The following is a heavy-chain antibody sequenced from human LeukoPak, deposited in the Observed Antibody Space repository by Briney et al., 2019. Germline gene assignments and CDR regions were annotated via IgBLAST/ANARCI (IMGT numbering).Heavy chain of an antibody. J-gene: IGHJ3*02. Sequence: PSETLSLTCTVSGGSISSYYWSWIRQPAGKGLEWIGRIYTSGSTNYNPSLKSRVTISVDTSKNQFSLKLSSVTAADTAVYYCARDWYAGPTGMALDAFDIWGQGTMVTVSS. CDR2: IYTSGST. CDR3: ARDWYAGPTGMALDAFDI. V-gene: IGHV4-4*07. D-gene: IGHD5-24*01. CDR1: GGSISSYY.